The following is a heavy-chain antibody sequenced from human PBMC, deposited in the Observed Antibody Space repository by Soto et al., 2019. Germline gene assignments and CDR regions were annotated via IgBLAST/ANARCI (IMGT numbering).Heavy chain of an antibody. CDR2: IHASGNT. CDR1: GGYISTYY. D-gene: IGHD6-19*01. CDR3: ARTPGWYFDV. Sequence: TLSLTCNVSGGYISTYYWSWIRQPAGKGLEWIGRIHASGNTDYNPSLKSRVTMSVDTSKNQFSLRLTSLTAADTAVYYCARTPGWYFDVWGPGTLVTAPQ. V-gene: IGHV4-4*07. J-gene: IGHJ4*02.